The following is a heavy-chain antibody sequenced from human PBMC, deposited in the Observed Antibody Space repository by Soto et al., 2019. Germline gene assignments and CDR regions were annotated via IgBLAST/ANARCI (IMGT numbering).Heavy chain of an antibody. CDR3: AAGGTRWLHSPFDY. CDR2: FDPEDGET. V-gene: IGHV1-24*01. J-gene: IGHJ4*02. D-gene: IGHD1-1*01. Sequence: QVQLVQSGAEVKKPGASVKVSCKVSGHTLSELSMHWVRQAPGKGLEWMGGFDPEDGETISAHKFQGRVTMTEDTSTDSIYMELSSLRPEDTAVYYCAAGGTRWLHSPFDYWGQGTLVTISS. CDR1: GHTLSELS.